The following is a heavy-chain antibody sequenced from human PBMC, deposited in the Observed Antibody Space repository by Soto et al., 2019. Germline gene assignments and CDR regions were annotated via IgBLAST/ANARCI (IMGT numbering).Heavy chain of an antibody. Sequence: QVQLVESGGGVVQPGRSLRLSCAASGFTFWNYGMHWVRQAPGKGPEWVATIWNNGNRKYYADSVTGRFTISRDNSRNTLYLEMNSLRGEDTAVYYCARAVSTTAVNWFDPWGQGTQVPVSS. V-gene: IGHV3-33*01. CDR3: ARAVSTTAVNWFDP. J-gene: IGHJ5*02. CDR1: GFTFWNYG. CDR2: IWNNGNRK. D-gene: IGHD1-1*01.